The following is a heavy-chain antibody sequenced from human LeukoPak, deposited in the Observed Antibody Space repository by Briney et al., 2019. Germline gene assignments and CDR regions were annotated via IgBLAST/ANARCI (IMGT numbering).Heavy chain of an antibody. CDR2: ISYDGSNK. Sequence: GRSLRLSCAASGFTFSSYGMHWVRQAPGKGLEWVAVISYDGSNKYYADSVKGRFTISRDNSKNTLYLQMNSLRAEDTAVYYCAKDMEYYDILTGYPEPPDYWGQGTLVTVSS. CDR3: AKDMEYYDILTGYPEPPDY. CDR1: GFTFSSYG. D-gene: IGHD3-9*01. V-gene: IGHV3-30*18. J-gene: IGHJ4*02.